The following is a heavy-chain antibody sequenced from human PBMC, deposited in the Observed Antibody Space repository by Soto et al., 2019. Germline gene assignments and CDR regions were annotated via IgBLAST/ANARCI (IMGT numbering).Heavy chain of an antibody. Sequence: AGSLRLSYASSGFNFRHYSMHWFRQSPGKRLEWVAYISTSSSPRYYADSVKGRFTISRDNDRKSIYLEMSSLRDEDTAIYYCARDALQYYDFWSGYQNWGQGNLVTGSS. J-gene: IGHJ4*02. CDR2: ISTSSSPR. CDR3: ARDALQYYDFWSGYQN. V-gene: IGHV3-48*02. CDR1: GFNFRHYS. D-gene: IGHD3-3*01.